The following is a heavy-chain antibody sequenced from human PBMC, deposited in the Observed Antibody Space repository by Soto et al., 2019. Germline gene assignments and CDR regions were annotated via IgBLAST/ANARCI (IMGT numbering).Heavy chain of an antibody. CDR1: GFTFSSYA. CDR3: ASSLGEVIVGAFDL. CDR2: ISSKGGST. J-gene: IGHJ3*01. D-gene: IGHD1-26*01. Sequence: EVQLVESGGGLVQPGGSLRLSCAASGFTFSSYAMHWVRQAPGKGLEYVSAISSKGGSTYYANSVNGRFTISRDNSKNTLYLQMGSLRVEDMAVCYCASSLGEVIVGAFDLWGQGTMVTVSS. V-gene: IGHV3-64*01.